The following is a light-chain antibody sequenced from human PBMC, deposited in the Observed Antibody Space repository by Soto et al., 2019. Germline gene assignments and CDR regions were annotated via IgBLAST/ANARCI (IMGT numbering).Light chain of an antibody. J-gene: IGKJ4*01. Sequence: EIVLTQSPATLSLSPGEIATLSCRASQSVSNYLAWYQQKPGQAPRLLIYDASNRATGIPARFSGSGSGTDFTLTISTLEPEDFAVYYCQQHINRLSFGGGTKVEIK. CDR3: QQHINRLS. CDR2: DAS. CDR1: QSVSNY. V-gene: IGKV3-11*01.